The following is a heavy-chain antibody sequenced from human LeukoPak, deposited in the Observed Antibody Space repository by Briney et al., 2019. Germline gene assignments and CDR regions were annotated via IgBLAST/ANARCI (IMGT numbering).Heavy chain of an antibody. D-gene: IGHD6-19*01. CDR3: ATSSDWAFDH. CDR1: GFTFRNSW. Sequence: GGSLRLSCAASGFTFRNSWMTWVRQAPGKGLEWVANIRPDGGQEQYADFLEGRITISRDNVRNSLFLQLNSLRTEDTAVYFCATSSDWAFDHWGQGTLVTVSS. V-gene: IGHV3-7*01. J-gene: IGHJ4*02. CDR2: IRPDGGQE.